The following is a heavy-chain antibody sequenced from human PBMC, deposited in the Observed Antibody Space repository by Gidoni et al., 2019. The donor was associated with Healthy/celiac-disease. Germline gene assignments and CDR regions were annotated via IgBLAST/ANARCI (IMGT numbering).Heavy chain of an antibody. J-gene: IGHJ2*01. V-gene: IGHV3-30*18. CDR3: AKDRGGLDL. CDR2: ISYDGSNK. CDR1: GFIFSSYG. Sequence: QVQLVESGGGLVQPGRSLRLSCAASGFIFSSYGMHWVRQAPGKGLEWVAVISYDGSNKYYADSVKGRFTISRDNFKNTLFLQMNSLRAEDTAVYYCAKDRGGLDLWGRGTLVTVSS. D-gene: IGHD3-10*01.